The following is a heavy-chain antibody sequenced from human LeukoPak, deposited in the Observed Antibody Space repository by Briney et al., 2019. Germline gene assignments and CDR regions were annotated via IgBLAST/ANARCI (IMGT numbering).Heavy chain of an antibody. V-gene: IGHV3-20*04. CDR2: INWNGGST. CDR1: GFTFDDYG. CDR3: ARDVSGVAARRDLYFDY. D-gene: IGHD6-6*01. Sequence: GGSLRLSCAASGFTFDDYGMSWVRQAPGKGLEWVSGINWNGGSTGCADSVKGRFTISRDNAKNSLYLQMNSLRAEDTALYYCARDVSGVAARRDLYFDYWGQGTLVTVSS. J-gene: IGHJ4*02.